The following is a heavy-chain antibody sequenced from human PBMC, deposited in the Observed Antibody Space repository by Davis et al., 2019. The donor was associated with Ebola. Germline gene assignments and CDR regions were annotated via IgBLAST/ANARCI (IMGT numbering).Heavy chain of an antibody. Sequence: GESLKISCGASGFTFSSYAMSWVRQAPGKGLEWVSSLSSSGRSAYYADSVKGRFTISRDNAKNSLYLQLSSLTYEDTAVYYCARGRSSPLGQRYYFDYWGQGTLVTVSS. CDR1: GFTFSSYA. CDR3: ARGRSSPLGQRYYFDY. J-gene: IGHJ4*02. CDR2: LSSSGRSA. V-gene: IGHV3-23*01. D-gene: IGHD6-13*01.